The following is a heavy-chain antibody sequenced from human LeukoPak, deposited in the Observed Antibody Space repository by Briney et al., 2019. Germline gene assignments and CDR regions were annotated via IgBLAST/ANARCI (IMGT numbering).Heavy chain of an antibody. CDR3: AKDFWSGYYNRELGY. CDR1: GFIFSGSA. V-gene: IGHV3-73*01. Sequence: GGSLRLSCAASGFIFSGSAIHWVRQASGKGLEWVGRIRSKANSYATAYAASMKDRFTISRDDSKNTAYLAVNSLRAEDTAVYYCAKDFWSGYYNRELGYWGQGTLVTVSS. J-gene: IGHJ4*02. CDR2: IRSKANSYAT. D-gene: IGHD3-3*01.